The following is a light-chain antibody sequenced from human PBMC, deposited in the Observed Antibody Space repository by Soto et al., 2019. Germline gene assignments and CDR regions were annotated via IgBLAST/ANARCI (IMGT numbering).Light chain of an antibody. J-gene: IGKJ2*01. CDR1: QAIRTA. V-gene: IGKV1-33*01. Sequence: IQLTQSPSSLYASVGDRVTITCRASQAIRTALGWYQQKPGKVPKLLIYDASNLETGVPSRFSGSGSGTDFTFTISSLQPEDIATYYCQQYDNLPYTFGQGTKLEIK. CDR2: DAS. CDR3: QQYDNLPYT.